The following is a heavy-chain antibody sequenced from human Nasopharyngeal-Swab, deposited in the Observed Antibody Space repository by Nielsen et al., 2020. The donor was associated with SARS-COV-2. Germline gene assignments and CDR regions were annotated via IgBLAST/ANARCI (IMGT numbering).Heavy chain of an antibody. Sequence: WIRQPPGKALEWLALIDRDDDKYYSTSLRTRLTISKDTSKNQVVLTMTNMDPVDTATYYCARAQTSSWAVRYYYYMDVWGKGTTVTVSS. D-gene: IGHD6-13*01. V-gene: IGHV2-70*01. J-gene: IGHJ6*03. CDR3: ARAQTSSWAVRYYYYMDV. CDR2: IDRDDDK.